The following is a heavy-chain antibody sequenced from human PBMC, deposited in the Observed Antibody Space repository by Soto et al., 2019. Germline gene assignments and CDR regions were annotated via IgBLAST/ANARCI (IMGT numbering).Heavy chain of an antibody. CDR2: INPASGHT. Sequence: AASVKVSCKASGYTFTTYALHWVRQAPGQRPEWMGWINPASGHTKYSKKFQDRVTNTRDTSASTGYMELSSLRSEDTAVYYCGRSVVGATGEILYNAMDVWGQGTTVTVSS. J-gene: IGHJ6*02. V-gene: IGHV1-3*01. D-gene: IGHD1-26*01. CDR3: GRSVVGATGEILYNAMDV. CDR1: GYTFTTYA.